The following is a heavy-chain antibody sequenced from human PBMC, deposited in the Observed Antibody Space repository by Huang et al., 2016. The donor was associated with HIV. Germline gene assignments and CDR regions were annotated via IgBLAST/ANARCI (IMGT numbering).Heavy chain of an antibody. V-gene: IGHV3-49*03. CDR2: IKTKAYGGTT. Sequence: DVQLVESGGGLVQPGRSLRLSCTASGFTFGDYAMSWFRQAPGKGMVGIGLIKTKAYGGTTEYAASVKGRFTISRDDSKGIAYLQMNSLKTEDTAVYYCLTYSHMDVWGKGTTVTVSS. J-gene: IGHJ6*03. CDR3: LTYSHMDV. CDR1: GFTFGDYA.